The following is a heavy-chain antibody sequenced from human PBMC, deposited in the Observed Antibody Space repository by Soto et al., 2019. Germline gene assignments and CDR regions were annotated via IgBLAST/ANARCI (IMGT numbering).Heavy chain of an antibody. Sequence: QVQLQESGPGLVKPSETLSLTCTVSGGSISSYYWSWIRQPPGKGLEWIGYIYYSGSTNYNPSLKSRVTLSVDTSKNQSSLKLSSVTAADTAVYYCARDGYSYGSHYYYGMDVWGQGTTVTVSS. J-gene: IGHJ6*02. CDR1: GGSISSYY. CDR3: ARDGYSYGSHYYYGMDV. V-gene: IGHV4-59*01. D-gene: IGHD5-18*01. CDR2: IYYSGST.